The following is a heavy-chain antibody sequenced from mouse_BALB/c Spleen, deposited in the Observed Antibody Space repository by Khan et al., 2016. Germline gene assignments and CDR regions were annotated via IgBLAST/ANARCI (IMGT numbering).Heavy chain of an antibody. D-gene: IGHD2-1*01. CDR3: ARGGNSYYFDY. V-gene: IGHV14-3*02. CDR2: IDPANGNT. Sequence: VQLKQSGAELVKPGASVKLSCTASGFNIKDTYMHWVKQRPEQGLEWIGRIDPANGNTKYDPKFQGKATITADTSSNPAYLQLSSLTSEDTTVYYCARGGNSYYFDYWGQGTTLTVSS. J-gene: IGHJ2*01. CDR1: GFNIKDTY.